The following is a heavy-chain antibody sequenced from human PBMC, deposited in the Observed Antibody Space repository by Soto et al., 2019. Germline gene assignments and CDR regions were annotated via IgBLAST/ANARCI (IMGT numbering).Heavy chain of an antibody. Sequence: EVQLVESGGGLVKPGGSLRLSCAASGFTFSSYSMNWVRQAPGKGLEWVSSTSSSSSNIYYADSVKDRFTISRDNAKNSLYLLMNSLRAEDTAVYYCARNGDYGGYYFDYWGQGTLVTVSS. J-gene: IGHJ4*02. CDR1: GFTFSSYS. CDR2: TSSSSSNI. V-gene: IGHV3-21*01. CDR3: ARNGDYGGYYFDY. D-gene: IGHD4-17*01.